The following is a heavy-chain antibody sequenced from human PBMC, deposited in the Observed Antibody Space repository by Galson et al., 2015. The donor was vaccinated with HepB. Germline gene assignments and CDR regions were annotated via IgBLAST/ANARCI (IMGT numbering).Heavy chain of an antibody. CDR3: AKDLVIWFRDTSGFDP. V-gene: IGHV3-23*01. J-gene: IGHJ5*02. Sequence: SLRLSCAASGFTFSSYAMSWVRQAPGKGLEWVSAISGSGGSTYYADSVKGRFTISRDNSKNTLYLQMNSLRAEDTAVYYCAKDLVIWFRDTSGFDPWGQGTLVTVSS. CDR1: GFTFSSYA. CDR2: ISGSGGST. D-gene: IGHD3-10*01.